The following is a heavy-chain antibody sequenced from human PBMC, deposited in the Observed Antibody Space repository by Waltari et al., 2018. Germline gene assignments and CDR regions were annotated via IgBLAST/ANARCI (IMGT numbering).Heavy chain of an antibody. CDR3: ARGRVVGATRLDY. J-gene: IGHJ4*02. CDR1: GGSFRGYY. D-gene: IGHD1-26*01. Sequence: QVQLQQWGAGLLQPSETLSLTCAVYGGSFRGYYWSWIRQPPGQGLEWIGEINHSGSTNYNPSLKSRVTISVDTSKNQFSLKLSSVTAADTAVYYCARGRVVGATRLDYWGQGTLVTVSS. CDR2: INHSGST. V-gene: IGHV4-34*01.